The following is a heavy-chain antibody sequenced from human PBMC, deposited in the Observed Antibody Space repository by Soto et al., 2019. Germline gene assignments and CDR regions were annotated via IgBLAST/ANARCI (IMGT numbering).Heavy chain of an antibody. J-gene: IGHJ6*02. V-gene: IGHV4-39*01. Sequence: QLQLQESGPGLVKPSETLSLSCTVSGGSITSSFYWGWIRQPPGKGLEWIGSIYGTGNTYYNASLTGRVTISADTSKNQFSLNLISLTSADTAVYYCRSSSRYSTDVWGQGATVTVSS. CDR1: GGSITSSFY. D-gene: IGHD6-13*01. CDR2: IYGTGNT. CDR3: RSSSRYSTDV.